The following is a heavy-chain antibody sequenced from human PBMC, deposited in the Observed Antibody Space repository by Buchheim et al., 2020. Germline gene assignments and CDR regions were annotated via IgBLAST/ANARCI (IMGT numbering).Heavy chain of an antibody. J-gene: IGHJ4*02. V-gene: IGHV1-46*01. D-gene: IGHD6-19*01. CDR3: ARDRGSGWNYFDY. CDR2: NNPSGGST. CDR1: GYTFTSYY. Sequence: QVQLVQSGAEVKKPGASVKVSCKASGYTFTSYYMHWVRQAPGQGFEWMGLNNPSGGSTTYAQKLQGRVTMTRDTSMSVVYMELSSLRSEDTAVYYCARDRGSGWNYFDYWGQGTL.